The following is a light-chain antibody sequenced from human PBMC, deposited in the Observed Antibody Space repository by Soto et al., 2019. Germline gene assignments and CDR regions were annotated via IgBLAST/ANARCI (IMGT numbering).Light chain of an antibody. J-gene: IGLJ1*01. Sequence: QSALAQPPSVSATPGQRVNISCSGSFSNIGDNAVNWYQQLPGAAPKLLIYLNDQRPSGVPDRFSGSKSGTSASLAISGLQSEDEADYYCAAWDDSLNALFGTGTKVTV. CDR3: AAWDDSLNAL. CDR1: FSNIGDNA. V-gene: IGLV1-44*01. CDR2: LND.